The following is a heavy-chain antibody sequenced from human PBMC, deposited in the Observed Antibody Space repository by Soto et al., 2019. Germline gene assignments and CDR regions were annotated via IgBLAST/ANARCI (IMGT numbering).Heavy chain of an antibody. CDR3: ARVSCSSTSCSSFDY. CDR2: IDSDGSDT. D-gene: IGHD2-2*01. V-gene: IGHV3-74*01. J-gene: IGHJ4*02. Sequence: GGSLRLSCAASGFTLSSYWMHWVRQAPGKGLVWVSRIDSDGSDTSYADSVKGRFTISRDSAKNTLYLLMNSLRAEDTAVYYCARVSCSSTSCSSFDYWGQGTQVTVSS. CDR1: GFTLSSYW.